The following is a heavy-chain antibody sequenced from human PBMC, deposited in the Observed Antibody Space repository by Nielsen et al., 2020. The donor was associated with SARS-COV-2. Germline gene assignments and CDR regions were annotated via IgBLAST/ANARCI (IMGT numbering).Heavy chain of an antibody. J-gene: IGHJ4*02. CDR2: IWFDGSEK. Sequence: GGSLRLSCAASKFIFDDYGMHWVRQPPGKGLEWVAVIWFDGSEKYYADSVKGRFTISRDNSKNTLYLQMNSLRAEDTAVYYCAKVGTWGYFDYWGQGTLVTVSS. CDR3: AKVGTWGYFDY. V-gene: IGHV3-30*02. CDR1: KFIFDDYG. D-gene: IGHD7-27*01.